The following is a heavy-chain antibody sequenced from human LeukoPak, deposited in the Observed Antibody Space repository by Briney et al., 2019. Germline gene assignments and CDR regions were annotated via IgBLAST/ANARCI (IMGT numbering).Heavy chain of an antibody. Sequence: GTSVKVSCKASGFTFTTSAVQWVRQARGQRLEWIGWIVVGSGNTNYVQKFQERVTITRDMSTSTVYMDLSSQRSEDTAVYYCAAASNYYDRSYYDSYAMDVWGQGPTVTVSS. J-gene: IGHJ6*01. CDR3: AAASNYYDRSYYDSYAMDV. V-gene: IGHV1-58*01. CDR2: IVVGSGNT. CDR1: GFTFTTSA. D-gene: IGHD3-22*01.